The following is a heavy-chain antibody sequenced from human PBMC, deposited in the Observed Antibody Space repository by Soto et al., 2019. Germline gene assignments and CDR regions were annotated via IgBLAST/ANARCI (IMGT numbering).Heavy chain of an antibody. D-gene: IGHD2-15*01. J-gene: IGHJ6*04. Sequence: GGSLRLSCAASGFTFDDYAMHWVRQAPGKGLEWVSGISWNSGSIGYADSVKGRFTISRDNAKNSLYLQMNSLRAEDTALYYCAKDIARYCSGGSGYSSMDVWGKGTTVTVSS. CDR3: AKDIARYCSGGSGYSSMDV. CDR2: ISWNSGSI. V-gene: IGHV3-9*01. CDR1: GFTFDDYA.